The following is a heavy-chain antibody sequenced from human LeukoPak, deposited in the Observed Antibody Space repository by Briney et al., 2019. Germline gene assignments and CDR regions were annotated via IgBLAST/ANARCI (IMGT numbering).Heavy chain of an antibody. J-gene: IGHJ4*02. Sequence: ASVKVPCKVSGYTLTELSMHWVRQAPGKGLEWMGGFDPEDGETIYAQKFQGRVTMTEDTSTDTAYMELSSLRSEDTAVYYCATSFVPLQSTAAVTRGYYFDYWGQGTLVTVSS. CDR3: ATSFVPLQSTAAVTRGYYFDY. CDR2: FDPEDGET. CDR1: GYTLTELS. D-gene: IGHD6-13*01. V-gene: IGHV1-24*01.